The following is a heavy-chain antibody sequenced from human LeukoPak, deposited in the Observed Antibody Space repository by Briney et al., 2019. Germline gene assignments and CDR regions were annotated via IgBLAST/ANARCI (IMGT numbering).Heavy chain of an antibody. Sequence: GGSLRLSCAASGFTVGDNYMSWVRQAPGKGLEWVSVVYSDGSTYYADSVKGRFTISRDNSKNTLFLQMSSLRAEDTAVYYCARRVVAGHCSTTIICPSGMDVWGQGTTVTVSS. J-gene: IGHJ6*02. D-gene: IGHD2-2*01. CDR3: ARRVVAGHCSTTIICPSGMDV. CDR2: VYSDGST. CDR1: GFTVGDNY. V-gene: IGHV3-53*01.